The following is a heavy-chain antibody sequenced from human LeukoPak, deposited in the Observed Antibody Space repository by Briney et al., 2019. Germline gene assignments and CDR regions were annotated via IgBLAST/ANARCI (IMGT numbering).Heavy chain of an antibody. CDR1: GGSFSSYY. J-gene: IGHJ5*02. D-gene: IGHD3-10*01. Sequence: SETLSLTCAVYGGSFSSYYWSWIRQPPGKGLEWIGYIYYSGSTNYNPSLKSRVTMSVDTSKNQFSLKLSSVTAADTAVYYCARDPLYYYGSGTPWGQGTLVTVSS. CDR3: ARDPLYYYGSGTP. CDR2: IYYSGST. V-gene: IGHV4-59*12.